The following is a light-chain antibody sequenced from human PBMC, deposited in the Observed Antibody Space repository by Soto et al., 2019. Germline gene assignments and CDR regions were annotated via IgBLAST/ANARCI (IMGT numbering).Light chain of an antibody. V-gene: IGLV1-44*01. CDR1: SSNIGTNT. CDR3: AAWDGSLDVVL. CDR2: NTN. J-gene: IGLJ2*01. Sequence: QSALTQPPSASGTPGQRVTISCSGSSSNIGTNTVNWYQQFPGSAPQLLLYNTNQRPSGVPGRFSGSKSGTSASLAISGLQSEDKADYYCAAWDGSLDVVLFGGGTKVTVL.